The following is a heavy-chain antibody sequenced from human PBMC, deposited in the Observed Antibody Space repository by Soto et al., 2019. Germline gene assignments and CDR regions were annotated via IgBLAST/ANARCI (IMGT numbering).Heavy chain of an antibody. V-gene: IGHV3-43*01. CDR3: AKDSGSSSSGGYYYYGMDV. D-gene: IGHD6-6*01. Sequence: GGSLRLSCAASGFTFDDYTMHWVRQAPGKGLEWVSLISWDGGSTYYADSVKGRFTISRDNSKNSLYLQMNSLRTEDTALYYCAKDSGSSSSGGYYYYGMDVWGQGATVTVSS. CDR2: ISWDGGST. CDR1: GFTFDDYT. J-gene: IGHJ6*02.